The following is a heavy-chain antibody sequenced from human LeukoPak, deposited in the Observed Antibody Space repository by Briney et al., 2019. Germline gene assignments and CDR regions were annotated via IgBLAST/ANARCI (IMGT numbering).Heavy chain of an antibody. CDR2: IYYSGNT. Sequence: PSETLSLTCTVSGGSISSSSYYWDWLRQPSGKGLEWIGAIYYSGNTNYNPSLKSRVTISVDTSKNQFSLKLSSVTAADTAVYYCTRHRIPAALASAFDYWGQGTLVTVSS. V-gene: IGHV4-39*01. J-gene: IGHJ4*02. CDR1: GGSISSSSYY. CDR3: TRHRIPAALASAFDY. D-gene: IGHD2-2*01.